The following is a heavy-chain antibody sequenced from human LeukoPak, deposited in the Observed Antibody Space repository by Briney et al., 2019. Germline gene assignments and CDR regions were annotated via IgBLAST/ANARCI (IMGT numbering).Heavy chain of an antibody. CDR2: ISYDGSNK. CDR3: ARGLRVGYYYDSSGSYRGDYFDY. CDR1: GFTFSSYA. Sequence: GRSLRLSCAASGFTFSSYAMHWVRQAPGKGLEWVAVISYDGSNKYYADSVKGRFTISRDNSKNTLYLQINSLRAEDTAVYYCARGLRVGYYYDSSGSYRGDYFDYWGQGTLVTVSS. V-gene: IGHV3-30-3*01. J-gene: IGHJ4*02. D-gene: IGHD3-22*01.